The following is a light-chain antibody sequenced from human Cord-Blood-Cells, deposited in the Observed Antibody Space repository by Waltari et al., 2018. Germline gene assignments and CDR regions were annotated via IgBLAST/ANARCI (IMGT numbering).Light chain of an antibody. V-gene: IGLV1-47*01. CDR1: SSNIGSNY. CDR2: RNT. Sequence: QSVLTQPPSASGTPGQRVTISCSGSSSNIGSNYVYWYPQLQGTAPKLLIYRNTPRPSGVPVRVSGSKSGTSASLAISGLRSEDEADYYCAAWDDSLSGWVFGGGTKLTVL. J-gene: IGLJ3*02. CDR3: AAWDDSLSGWV.